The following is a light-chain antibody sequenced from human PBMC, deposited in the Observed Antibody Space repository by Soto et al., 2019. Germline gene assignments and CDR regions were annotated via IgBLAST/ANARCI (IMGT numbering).Light chain of an antibody. CDR1: QSVSSN. V-gene: IGKV3-15*01. Sequence: EILLTQSPATLSVSPGERATLSCRASQSVSSNLAWYQQKPGQAPRLLIYGASTRANGIPARFSGSGSGTEFTLTISSLQSEDFAVYYCQYYGSSHSNTFGQGTRLEIK. J-gene: IGKJ5*01. CDR3: QYYGSSHSNT. CDR2: GAS.